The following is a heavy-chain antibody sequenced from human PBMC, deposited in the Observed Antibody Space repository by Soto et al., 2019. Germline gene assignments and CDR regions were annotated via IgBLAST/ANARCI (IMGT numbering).Heavy chain of an antibody. CDR2: INEDGTER. V-gene: IGHV3-7*01. CDR1: VFSLTRYW. D-gene: IGHD2-15*01. Sequence: GGSLRLSCIVSVFSLTRYWMSLVRQARGKGLEWVAKINEDGTERDYMESVEGGFTMSRDNAMNSLSMQINSLRADDTAVYYCTRWDGRCSGGSCFFESSGQGTMVTVSS. CDR3: TRWDGRCSGGSCFFES. J-gene: IGHJ4*02.